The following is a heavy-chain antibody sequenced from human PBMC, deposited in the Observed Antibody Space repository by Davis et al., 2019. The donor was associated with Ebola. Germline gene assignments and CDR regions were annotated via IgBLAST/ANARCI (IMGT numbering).Heavy chain of an antibody. Sequence: PSETLSLTCAVYGGSFSGYYWSWIRQPPGKGLEWIGEINHSGSTNYNPSLKSRVTISVDTSKNQFSLKLSSVTAADTAVYYCARPAGAAAGTEGNWFDPWGQGTLVTVSS. J-gene: IGHJ5*02. CDR1: GGSFSGYY. CDR3: ARPAGAAAGTEGNWFDP. CDR2: INHSGST. D-gene: IGHD6-13*01. V-gene: IGHV4-34*01.